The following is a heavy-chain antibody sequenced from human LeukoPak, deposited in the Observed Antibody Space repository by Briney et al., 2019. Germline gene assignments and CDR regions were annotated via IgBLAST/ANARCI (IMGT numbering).Heavy chain of an antibody. CDR2: FDPEDGET. Sequence: ASVKVSCKVSGYTLTELSMHWVRQAPGKGLEWMGGFDPEDGETIYAQKFQGRVTITTDESTSTAYMELSSLRSEDTAVYYCARSLTELAAAGKDYYYYYYMDVWGKGTTVTVSS. D-gene: IGHD6-13*01. V-gene: IGHV1-24*01. CDR1: GYTLTELS. CDR3: ARSLTELAAAGKDYYYYYYMDV. J-gene: IGHJ6*03.